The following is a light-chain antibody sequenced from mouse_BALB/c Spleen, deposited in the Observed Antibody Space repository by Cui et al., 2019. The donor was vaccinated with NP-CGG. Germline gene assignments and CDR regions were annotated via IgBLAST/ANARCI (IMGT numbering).Light chain of an antibody. J-gene: IGKJ5*01. CDR3: QQWSSNPLT. V-gene: IGKV4-72*01. CDR1: SSVSY. Sequence: QIVLSQSPAILSASPGEQVTMTCRASSSVSYMHWYQQKPGYAPKPMVYATTNLACGVPARFSGSGSGTSYSLTISRVEAEDAASYYCQQWSSNPLTFGAGTKLELK. CDR2: ATT.